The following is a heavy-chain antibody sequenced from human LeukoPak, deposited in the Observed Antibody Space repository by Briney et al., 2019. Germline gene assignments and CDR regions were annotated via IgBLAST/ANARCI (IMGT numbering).Heavy chain of an antibody. CDR2: IYYSGST. J-gene: IGHJ4*02. CDR1: GGSISSYY. Sequence: PSETLRLTWTASGGSISSYYWSWIRQPPGKALEWIGYIYYSGSTNYNPSLKSRVTISVDTSKNQFSLKLNSVTAADTAVYYCARVRARFFDSWGQGSSVTVSS. V-gene: IGHV4-59*01. D-gene: IGHD3-3*01. CDR3: ARVRARFFDS.